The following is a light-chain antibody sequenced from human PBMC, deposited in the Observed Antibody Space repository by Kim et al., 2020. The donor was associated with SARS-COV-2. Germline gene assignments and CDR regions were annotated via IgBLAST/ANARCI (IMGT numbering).Light chain of an antibody. J-gene: IGLJ3*02. Sequence: ELTQPPSASGTPGQRVTISCSGSRSNIGRYTVNWYQQFPGTAPKFLIYNSNQRPSGVPDRFSGSQSGTSASLAISGLQAEDEADYYCAAWDDSLNAWV. V-gene: IGLV1-44*01. CDR2: NSN. CDR3: AAWDDSLNAWV. CDR1: RSNIGRYT.